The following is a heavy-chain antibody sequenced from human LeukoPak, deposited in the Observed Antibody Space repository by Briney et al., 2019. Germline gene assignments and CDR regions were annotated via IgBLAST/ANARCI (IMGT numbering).Heavy chain of an antibody. J-gene: IGHJ4*02. CDR2: ISSSSSYI. CDR1: GFTFSSYS. V-gene: IGHV3-21*01. CDR3: ARDFPYCSSTSCYADY. Sequence: GGSLRLSCAASGFTFSSYSMNWVRQAPGKGLEWVSSISSSSSYIYYADSVKGRFTISRDNAKNSLYLQMNSLRAEDTAVYYCARDFPYCSSTSCYADYWGQGTLVTVSS. D-gene: IGHD2-2*01.